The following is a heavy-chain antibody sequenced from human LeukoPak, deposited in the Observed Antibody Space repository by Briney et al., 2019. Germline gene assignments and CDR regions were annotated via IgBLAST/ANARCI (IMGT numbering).Heavy chain of an antibody. CDR1: GGSITTTNY. J-gene: IGHJ4*02. CDR2: ISLSGYT. Sequence: PSETLSLTCGVSGGSITTTNYWSWVRQSPGRGLEWIGEISLSGYTGFNPSLRGRVTMSPDEFKNHLSLTLTSVTAADTAIYYCSRESGPYSPFGHWGQGILVTVTT. V-gene: IGHV4-4*02. D-gene: IGHD1-26*01. CDR3: SRESGPYSPFGH.